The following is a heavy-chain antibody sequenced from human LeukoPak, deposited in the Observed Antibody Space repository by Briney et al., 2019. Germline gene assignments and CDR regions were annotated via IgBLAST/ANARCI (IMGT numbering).Heavy chain of an antibody. Sequence: ASVKVSCKASGYTFTSYGISWVRQAPGQGLEWMGWISAYNGNTNYAQKLQGRVTMTTDTSTSTAYMELRSLRSDDTAVYYCARGLTYYYDSSGTFDYWGQGTLVTVSS. D-gene: IGHD3-22*01. CDR1: GYTFTSYG. CDR2: ISAYNGNT. V-gene: IGHV1-18*01. CDR3: ARGLTYYYDSSGTFDY. J-gene: IGHJ4*02.